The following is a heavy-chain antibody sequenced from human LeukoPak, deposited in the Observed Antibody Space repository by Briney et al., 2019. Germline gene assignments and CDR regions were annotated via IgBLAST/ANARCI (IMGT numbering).Heavy chain of an antibody. CDR1: GGTFSNYG. J-gene: IGHJ4*02. CDR2: VLPIFGPA. D-gene: IGHD6-13*01. CDR3: ARVLFGGHDSSWASFDY. V-gene: IGHV1-69*13. Sequence: ASVKVSCTASGGTFSNYGINWVRQAPGQGLEWMGGVLPIFGPAYYTRKLKGRVTITADYTTSTANMELSSLTSEDTAVYYCARVLFGGHDSSWASFDYWGQGTLVTVSS.